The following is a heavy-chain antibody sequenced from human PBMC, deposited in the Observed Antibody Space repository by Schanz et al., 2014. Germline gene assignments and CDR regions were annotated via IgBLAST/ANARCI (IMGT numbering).Heavy chain of an antibody. CDR3: ARDRRLFDRDDLYYFDS. J-gene: IGHJ4*02. Sequence: QVQLVQSGPEVKKPGATVKVSCKASGYIFINSGISWVRQAPGQGLEWMGWISTYNGNTKYPQKLQGRVTMTTNTSTSTAYMAQTDRISDDTAVYYCARDRRLFDRDDLYYFDSWGQGTLVTVSS. D-gene: IGHD3-10*02. CDR1: GYIFINSG. V-gene: IGHV1-18*01. CDR2: ISTYNGNT.